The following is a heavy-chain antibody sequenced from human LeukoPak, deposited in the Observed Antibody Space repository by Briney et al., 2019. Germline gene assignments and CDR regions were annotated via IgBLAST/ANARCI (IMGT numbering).Heavy chain of an antibody. D-gene: IGHD3-10*01. CDR2: IYHSGST. V-gene: IGHV4-4*02. CDR1: GGSISSSNW. Sequence: SGTLSLTCAVSGGSISSSNWWSWVRQPPGKGLEWFGEIYHSGSTNYNPSLKSRVTISVDTSKNQFSLKLSSVTTADTAVFYCARSRRSGSYHYFDYWGQGTLVTVSS. CDR3: ARSRRSGSYHYFDY. J-gene: IGHJ4*02.